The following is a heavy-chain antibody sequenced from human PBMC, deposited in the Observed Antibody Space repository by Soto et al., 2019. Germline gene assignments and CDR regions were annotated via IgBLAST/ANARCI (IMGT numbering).Heavy chain of an antibody. D-gene: IGHD6-19*01. CDR2: IKSKTDGGTT. Sequence: GGSLRLSCAASGFTFSNAWMNWVRQAPGKGLEWVGCIKSKTDGGTTDYAAPVKGRFTISRDDSKNTLYLQMNSLKTEDTAVYYCYSSGWYSPEYYFDYWGQGTLVTVSS. V-gene: IGHV3-15*07. CDR1: GFTFSNAW. CDR3: YSSGWYSPEYYFDY. J-gene: IGHJ4*02.